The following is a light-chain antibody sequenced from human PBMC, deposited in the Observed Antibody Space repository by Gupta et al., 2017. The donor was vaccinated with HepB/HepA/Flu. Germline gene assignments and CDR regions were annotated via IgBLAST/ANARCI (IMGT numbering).Light chain of an antibody. Sequence: EIVLTQSPDSLTVSLGERASINCKSSQSVLYTTSNQNHLSWYQQKPGQPPKQLISWASTRESGVPDRFSGRGSGTDFTLTISSLQAEDVAVYYCQQEDDTPLTFGGGTKVEIK. CDR2: WAS. CDR3: QQEDDTPLT. V-gene: IGKV4-1*01. J-gene: IGKJ4*01. CDR1: QSVLYTTSNQNH.